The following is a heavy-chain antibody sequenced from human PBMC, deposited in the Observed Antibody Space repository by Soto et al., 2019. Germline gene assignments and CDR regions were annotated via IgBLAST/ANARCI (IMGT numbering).Heavy chain of an antibody. V-gene: IGHV2-5*02. CDR1: GFSLSTSAVG. CDR2: IYWDDDK. D-gene: IGHD2-8*02. Sequence: QITLKESGPTLVKPTQTLTLTCTFSGFSLSTSAVGVGWIRQPPGKALEWLALIYWDDDKRYSPSLKSRLTITKDTSKSQVVLTMTNMDPVDTATYYCACRSSGGSLDYWGQGTLVTVSS. J-gene: IGHJ4*02. CDR3: ACRSSGGSLDY.